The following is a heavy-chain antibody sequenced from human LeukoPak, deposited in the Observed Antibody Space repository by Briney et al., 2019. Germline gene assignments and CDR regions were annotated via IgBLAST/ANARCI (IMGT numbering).Heavy chain of an antibody. CDR3: ARDLDNGDVIDY. Sequence: PGGSLRLSCAASGFTFSTYSMNWVRQAPGKGLEWVANIKQDGSEKYYVDSVKGRFTISRDNAKNSLYLQMNSLRAEDTAVYYCARDLDNGDVIDYWGQGTLVTVSS. V-gene: IGHV3-7*01. CDR2: IKQDGSEK. J-gene: IGHJ4*02. D-gene: IGHD4-17*01. CDR1: GFTFSTYS.